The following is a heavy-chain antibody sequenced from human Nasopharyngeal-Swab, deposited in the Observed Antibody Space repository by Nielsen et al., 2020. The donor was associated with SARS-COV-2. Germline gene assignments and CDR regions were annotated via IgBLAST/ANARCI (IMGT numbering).Heavy chain of an antibody. CDR2: KYYRSKWYI. J-gene: IGHJ4*02. V-gene: IGHV6-1*01. Sequence: QTHSLTSAISGDSVSSNSAAWSWIRQSPSRGLEWLGRKYYRSKWYIDYAASVKSRITNNPDTSKNQFSLQLSSVTPEDTAVYYCARIAQAAEPHWGQGTLVTVSS. CDR1: GDSVSSNSAA. CDR3: ARIAQAAEPH. D-gene: IGHD1-14*01.